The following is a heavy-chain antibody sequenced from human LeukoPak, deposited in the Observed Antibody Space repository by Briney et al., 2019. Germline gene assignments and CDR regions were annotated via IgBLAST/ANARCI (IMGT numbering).Heavy chain of an antibody. CDR3: ARVNSGTDFWSGSYYYFDY. D-gene: IGHD3-3*01. V-gene: IGHV4-30-2*01. J-gene: IGHJ4*02. CDR2: INHSGST. Sequence: PSQTLSLTCTVSGDSISSGGYYWSWIRQPPDKGLEWIGEINHSGSTKYNPSLKSRVTISLDTSKNQFSLRLNSMTAADTAVYYCARVNSGTDFWSGSYYYFDYWGQGTLVTVSS. CDR1: GDSISSGGYY.